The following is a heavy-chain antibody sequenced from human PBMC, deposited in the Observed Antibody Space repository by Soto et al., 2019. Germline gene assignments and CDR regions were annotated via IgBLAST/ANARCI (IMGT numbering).Heavy chain of an antibody. J-gene: IGHJ6*02. CDR3: ARGPYSSSWYYYYGMDV. CDR1: GYTFTSYD. Sequence: QVQLVQSGAEVKKPGASVKVSCKASGYTFTSYDINWVRQATEQGLEWMGWMNPNSGNTGYAQKFQGRVTMTRNTSISTAYMELSSLRSEDTAVYYCARGPYSSSWYYYYGMDVWGQGTTVTVSS. CDR2: MNPNSGNT. V-gene: IGHV1-8*01. D-gene: IGHD6-13*01.